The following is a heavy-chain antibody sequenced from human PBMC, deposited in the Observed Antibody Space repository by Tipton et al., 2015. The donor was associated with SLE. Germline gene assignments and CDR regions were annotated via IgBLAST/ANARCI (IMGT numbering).Heavy chain of an antibody. Sequence: TLSLTCTVSGGSISSSSYYWGWIRQRPGKGLEWIGSIYYSGSTYYNPSLKSRVTISVDTSKNQFSLKLSSVTAADTAVYYCARGIAVAGTFDYWGQGTLVTVSS. CDR1: GGSISSSSYY. D-gene: IGHD6-19*01. V-gene: IGHV4-39*01. CDR3: ARGIAVAGTFDY. J-gene: IGHJ4*02. CDR2: IYYSGST.